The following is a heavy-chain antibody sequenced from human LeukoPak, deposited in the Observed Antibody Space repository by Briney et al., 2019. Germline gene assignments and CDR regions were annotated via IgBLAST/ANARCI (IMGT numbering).Heavy chain of an antibody. CDR1: GGSISSYS. D-gene: IGHD3-3*01. Sequence: SETLSLTCTVSGGSISSYSWSWIRQPPGKGLEWIGYIHYNGSPNYNPSLKSRVTISVDTSKNQFSLKLSSVTAADTAVYYCARGGVTIFGVATPTNWFDPWGQGTLVTVSS. CDR2: IHYNGSP. CDR3: ARGGVTIFGVATPTNWFDP. V-gene: IGHV4-59*01. J-gene: IGHJ5*02.